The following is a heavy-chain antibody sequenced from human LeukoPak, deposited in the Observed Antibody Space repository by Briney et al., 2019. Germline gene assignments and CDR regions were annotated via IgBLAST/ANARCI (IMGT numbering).Heavy chain of an antibody. V-gene: IGHV3-7*01. CDR1: GFTFSSYW. J-gene: IGHJ4*02. Sequence: GGSLRLSCAASGFTFSSYWMTWVRQAPGKGQEWVANIKQDGSEKYYVDSVKGRFTISRDNAKNSLYLQMNSLRAEDTAVYSCVRDPGYGPDYWGQGTLVTVSS. CDR2: IKQDGSEK. CDR3: VRDPGYGPDY. D-gene: IGHD4-17*01.